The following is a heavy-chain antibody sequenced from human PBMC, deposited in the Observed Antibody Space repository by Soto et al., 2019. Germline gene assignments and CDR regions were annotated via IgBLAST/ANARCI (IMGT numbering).Heavy chain of an antibody. J-gene: IGHJ4*02. V-gene: IGHV4-39*01. CDR1: GDSFSTSNYY. D-gene: IGHD4-17*01. CDR3: ARRGGGDSLFDS. CDR2: IFYGGGTGVT. Sequence: QLHLQESGPGLVKPSETLSLTCTVSGDSFSTSNYYWGWIRQPPGKGLEWIGNIFYGGGTGVTYYNPSLKSRVIISVDTSKNQFSLKLRSITAADTAFSFCARRGGGDSLFDSWGQGKLVTVSS.